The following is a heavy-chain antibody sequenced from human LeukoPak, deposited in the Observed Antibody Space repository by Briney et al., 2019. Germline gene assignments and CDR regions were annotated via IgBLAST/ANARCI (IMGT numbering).Heavy chain of an antibody. D-gene: IGHD1-7*01. CDR2: INWNGGST. Sequence: GGSLGLSCAASGFTFDDYGMSWVRQAPGKGLEWVSGINWNGGSTGYADSVKGRFTISRDNAKNSLYLQMNSLRAEDTALYYCARGDNWNYGLSWFDPWGQGTLVTVSS. CDR3: ARGDNWNYGLSWFDP. CDR1: GFTFDDYG. V-gene: IGHV3-20*04. J-gene: IGHJ5*02.